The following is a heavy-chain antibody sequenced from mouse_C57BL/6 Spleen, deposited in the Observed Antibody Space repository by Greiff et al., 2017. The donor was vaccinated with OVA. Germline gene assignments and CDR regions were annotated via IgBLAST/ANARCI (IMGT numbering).Heavy chain of an antibody. J-gene: IGHJ2*01. CDR3: ARPIYGNAYYFDY. Sequence: QVQLQQSGPELVKPGASVKISCKASGYAFSSSWMNWVKQRPGKGLEWIGRIYPGDGDTNYNGKFKGKATLTADKSSSTAYMQLSSLTSEDSAVYFCARPIYGNAYYFDYWGQGTTLTVSS. D-gene: IGHD2-1*01. CDR2: IYPGDGDT. V-gene: IGHV1-82*01. CDR1: GYAFSSSW.